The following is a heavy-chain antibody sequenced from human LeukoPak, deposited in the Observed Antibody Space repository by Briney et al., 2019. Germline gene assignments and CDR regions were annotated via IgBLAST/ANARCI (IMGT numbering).Heavy chain of an antibody. Sequence: PGGSLRLSCAALGLTFSSYAIHWVRKAPGKGLEWVAVISYDGSNKYYADSVKGRFTISRDNSKNTLYLQMNSLRAEDTAVYYCASGYSYGGPYWGQGTLVTVSS. CDR3: ASGYSYGGPY. CDR1: GLTFSSYA. D-gene: IGHD5-18*01. V-gene: IGHV3-30-3*01. J-gene: IGHJ4*02. CDR2: ISYDGSNK.